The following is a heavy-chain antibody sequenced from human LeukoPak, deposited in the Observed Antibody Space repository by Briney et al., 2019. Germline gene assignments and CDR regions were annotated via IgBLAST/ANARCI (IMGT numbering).Heavy chain of an antibody. CDR3: AKSHRGGLRFLVGFFYMDV. J-gene: IGHJ6*03. Sequence: PGGSLRLSCAASGFTFSRYAMTWVRQAPGKGLEWVADISGSGNSPNYADSVKGRFTISRDNFNNTLYLEMKTLSADDTAVYYCAKSHRGGLRFLVGFFYMDVWGSGTTVAVSS. V-gene: IGHV3-23*01. D-gene: IGHD3-3*01. CDR2: ISGSGNSP. CDR1: GFTFSRYA.